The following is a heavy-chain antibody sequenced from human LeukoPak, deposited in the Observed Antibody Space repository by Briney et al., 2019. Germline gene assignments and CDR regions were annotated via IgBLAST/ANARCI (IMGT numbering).Heavy chain of an antibody. Sequence: SEPLSLPCTVSGGPINNYYWSWIRQPPARGLEWIGYSYYRVSTNYNPSLKSRDTFSVNTSKNQFSLKLNAVTAADTAVYYCARGGDYGDLRYFDYWGQGTLVSVSS. CDR3: ARGGDYGDLRYFDY. J-gene: IGHJ4*02. D-gene: IGHD4-17*01. V-gene: IGHV4-59*01. CDR2: SYYRVST. CDR1: GGPINNYY.